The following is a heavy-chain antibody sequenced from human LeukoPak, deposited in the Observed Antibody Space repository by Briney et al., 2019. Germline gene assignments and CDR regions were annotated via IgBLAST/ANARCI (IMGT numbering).Heavy chain of an antibody. D-gene: IGHD3-22*01. Sequence: SVKVSCKASGYTFTSYGISWVRQAPGQGLEWMGGIIPIFGTANYAQRFQDRVTITADESTSTAYMELSSLRSEDTAVYYCASGAPDYYYDSSGYYYVFDYWGQGTLVTVSS. J-gene: IGHJ4*02. CDR2: IIPIFGTA. CDR1: GYTFTSYG. CDR3: ASGAPDYYYDSSGYYYVFDY. V-gene: IGHV1-69*13.